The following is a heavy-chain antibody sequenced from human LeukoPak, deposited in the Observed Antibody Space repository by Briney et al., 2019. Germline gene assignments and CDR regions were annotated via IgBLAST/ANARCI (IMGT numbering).Heavy chain of an antibody. J-gene: IGHJ4*02. Sequence: AGGSLRLSCAASGFTLSTYGMHWVRQAPGKGLEWVAYIRYDERYKTYADSVKGRFTISKDRSKNTLYLQMNSLRAEDTAVYYCARGMTTVTNFDYWGQGTLVTVSS. D-gene: IGHD4-17*01. CDR3: ARGMTTVTNFDY. V-gene: IGHV3-30*02. CDR2: IRYDERYK. CDR1: GFTLSTYG.